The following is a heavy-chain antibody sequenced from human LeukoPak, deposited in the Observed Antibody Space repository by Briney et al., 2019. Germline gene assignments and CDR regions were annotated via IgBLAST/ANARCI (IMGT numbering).Heavy chain of an antibody. V-gene: IGHV1-2*04. D-gene: IGHD3-22*01. CDR1: GYSFTGYY. J-gene: IGHJ4*02. CDR3: ARELGTSGYYGVDY. CDR2: INPNSGDT. Sequence: GASVKVSCKASGYSFTGYYIYWVRQAPGQGLEWMGWINPNSGDTTYAQNFQGWVTMTRDTSITTAYMELSRLRSDDTAVYYCARELGTSGYYGVDYWGQETLVTVSS.